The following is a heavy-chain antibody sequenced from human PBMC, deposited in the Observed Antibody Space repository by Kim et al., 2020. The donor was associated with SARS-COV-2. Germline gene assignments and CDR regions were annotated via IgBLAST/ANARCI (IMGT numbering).Heavy chain of an antibody. D-gene: IGHD5-12*01. Sequence: SETLSLTCTVSGGSISSSSYYWGWLRQPPGKGLEWIGSIYYSGSSYYNPSLKSRFTISVATSKNQFSLKPSSVTAADTAAYSCAHLSGLPSRWGHGTLVT. J-gene: IGHJ4*01. V-gene: IGHV4-39*01. CDR2: IYYSGSS. CDR3: AHLSGLPSR. CDR1: GGSISSSSYY.